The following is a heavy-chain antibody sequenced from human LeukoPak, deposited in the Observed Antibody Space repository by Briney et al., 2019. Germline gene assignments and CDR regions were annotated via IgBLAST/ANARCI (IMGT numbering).Heavy chain of an antibody. CDR1: GGSISSYY. CDR3: ARDGGSY. J-gene: IGHJ4*02. Sequence: SETLSLTCTVSGGSISSYYWSWIRQPPGKGLEWIGYIYYSGSTNYNPSLKSRVTISVDTSKNQFSLKLSSVTAADTAVYYCARDGGSYWGQGTLVTVSS. V-gene: IGHV4-59*01. CDR2: IYYSGST. D-gene: IGHD3-10*01.